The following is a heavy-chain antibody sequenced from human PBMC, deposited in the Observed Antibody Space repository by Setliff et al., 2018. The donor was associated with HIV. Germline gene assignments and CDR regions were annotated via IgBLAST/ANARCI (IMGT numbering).Heavy chain of an antibody. CDR2: FDPEDDGSI. J-gene: IGHJ6*03. CDR1: GYSLTELS. Sequence: ASVKVSCKVSGYSLTELSIHWVRQAPGEGLEWMGGFDPEDDGSISYAEKFQGRVTMTRDTSTSTAYMELSSLRSEDTAMYYCGRARKGNRVLTPTISHYYMDVWGKGTTVTVSS. CDR3: GRARKGNRVLTPTISHYYMDV. V-gene: IGHV1-24*01. D-gene: IGHD6-6*01.